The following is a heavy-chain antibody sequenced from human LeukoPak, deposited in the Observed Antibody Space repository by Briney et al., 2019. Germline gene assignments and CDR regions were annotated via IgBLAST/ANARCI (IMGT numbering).Heavy chain of an antibody. D-gene: IGHD3-3*01. CDR1: GYTFTGYY. CDR3: ARGSRYYDFWSGYSSYYYYYMDV. Sequence: GASVKVSCKASGYTFTGYYMHWVRQAPGQGLEWMGWINPNSGGTNYAQKFQGRVTMTRDTSISTAYMELSRLRSDDTAVYYCARGSRYYDFWSGYSSYYYYYMDVWGKGTTVTVSS. CDR2: INPNSGGT. V-gene: IGHV1-2*02. J-gene: IGHJ6*03.